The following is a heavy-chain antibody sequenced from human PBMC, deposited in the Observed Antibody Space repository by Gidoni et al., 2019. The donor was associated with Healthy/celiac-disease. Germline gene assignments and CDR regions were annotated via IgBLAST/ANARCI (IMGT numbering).Heavy chain of an antibody. V-gene: IGHV3-15*01. CDR3: TTDKASYDFWSGYYSGAFDI. J-gene: IGHJ3*02. CDR1: GFTFSNAW. CDR2: IKSKTDGGTT. Sequence: EVQLVESGGGLVKPGGSLRLSCAASGFTFSNAWMSWVRQAPGKGLEWFGRIKSKTDGGTTDYAAPVKGRFTISRDDSKNTLYLQMNSLKTEDTAVYYCTTDKASYDFWSGYYSGAFDIWGQGTMVTVSS. D-gene: IGHD3-3*01.